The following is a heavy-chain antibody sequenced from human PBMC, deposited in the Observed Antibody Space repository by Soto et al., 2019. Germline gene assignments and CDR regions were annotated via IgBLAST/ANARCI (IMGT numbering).Heavy chain of an antibody. D-gene: IGHD2-15*01. CDR3: VRTSLVVAAATREDY. CDR2: INSDGSST. V-gene: IGHV3-74*01. J-gene: IGHJ4*02. Sequence: EVQLVESGGGLVQPGESLRLSCAASGFTFSSYWMHWVRQAPGKGLVWFSRINSDGSSTSYAGSVKGRFTISRDNAKNTLYLQMNILSAEDTAVYYCVRTSLVVAAATREDYWGQGTLVTVSS. CDR1: GFTFSSYW.